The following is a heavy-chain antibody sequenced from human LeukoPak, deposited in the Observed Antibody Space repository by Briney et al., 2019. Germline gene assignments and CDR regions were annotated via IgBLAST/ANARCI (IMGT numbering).Heavy chain of an antibody. D-gene: IGHD3-3*01. CDR3: ARYDFILISYFDL. V-gene: IGHV3-53*01. CDR1: GFTVSTNY. Sequence: GGSLRLSCAASGFTVSTNYMSWVRQAPGKKLEWVSDIYSDGSTFYADSVKGRYTISRDNSKNTLYLQMNSLRAEDTAVYHCARYDFILISYFDLWGRGTLVTVSS. CDR2: IYSDGST. J-gene: IGHJ2*01.